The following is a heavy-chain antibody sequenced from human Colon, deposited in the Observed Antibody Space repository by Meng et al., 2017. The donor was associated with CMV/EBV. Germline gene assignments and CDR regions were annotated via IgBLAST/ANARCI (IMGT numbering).Heavy chain of an antibody. V-gene: IGHV1-18*01. D-gene: IGHD3-3*01. J-gene: IGHJ4*02. CDR2: ISGYSGDT. CDR1: GYTFSSYG. CDR3: ARLGGGVGDF. Sequence: SCQTSGYTFSSYGIIWVRQAPGQGLEWMGRISGYSGDTNYAPTLEHRITMTTDASTATGYLELRGLRSDDTAVYYCARLGGGVGDFWGQGTLVTVSS.